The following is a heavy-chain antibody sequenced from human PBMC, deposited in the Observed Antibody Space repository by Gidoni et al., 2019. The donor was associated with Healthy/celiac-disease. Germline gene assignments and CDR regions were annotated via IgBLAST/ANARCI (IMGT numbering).Heavy chain of an antibody. D-gene: IGHD1-1*01. CDR1: GFTFSSYE. CDR2: ISSSGSTI. Sequence: EVQLVESGGGLVQPGGSLSLSCAASGFTFSSYEMNWVRQAPGKGLEWVSYISSSGSTIYYADSVKCRFTISRDNAKNSLYLQMNSLRAEDTAVYYCASGGYLRGAFDIWGQGTMVTVSS. V-gene: IGHV3-48*03. J-gene: IGHJ3*02. CDR3: ASGGYLRGAFDI.